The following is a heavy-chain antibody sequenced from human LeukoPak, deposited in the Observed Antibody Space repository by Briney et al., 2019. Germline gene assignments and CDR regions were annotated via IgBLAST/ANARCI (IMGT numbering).Heavy chain of an antibody. J-gene: IGHJ6*02. CDR3: ASSPLDSSSWYSYGMDV. CDR2: ISSSSSYI. D-gene: IGHD6-13*01. Sequence: GGSLRLSCAASGFTFSSYSMNWVRQAPGKGLEWVSSISSSSSYIYYADSVKGRFTISRDNAKNSLYLQMNSLRAEDTAVYYCASSPLDSSSWYSYGMDVWGQGTRSPSP. V-gene: IGHV3-21*01. CDR1: GFTFSSYS.